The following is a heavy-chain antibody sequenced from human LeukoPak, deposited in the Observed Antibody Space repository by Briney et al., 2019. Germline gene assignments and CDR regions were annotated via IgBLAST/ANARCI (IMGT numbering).Heavy chain of an antibody. D-gene: IGHD2-15*01. V-gene: IGHV1-18*01. Sequence: ASVKVSCKASGYIFSNYGISWLRQAPGQGLEWMGWISAHNGNTNYAQKLQGRVTMTTDTSTSTAYMELSSLRSEDTAVYYCARGVEYCSGGSCYTWFDPWGQGTLVTVSS. J-gene: IGHJ5*02. CDR1: GYIFSNYG. CDR2: ISAHNGNT. CDR3: ARGVEYCSGGSCYTWFDP.